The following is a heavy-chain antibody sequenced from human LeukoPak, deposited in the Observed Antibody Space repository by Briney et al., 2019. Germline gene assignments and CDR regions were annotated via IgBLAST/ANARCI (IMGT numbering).Heavy chain of an antibody. Sequence: GGSLRLSCAASGFTFSSYGMHWVRQAPGKGLEWVAFIRYDGSNKYYADSVKGRFTISRDNSKNTLYLQMNSLRAEDTAVYYCAKDPGSGSYLFDYWGQGTLVTVSS. CDR3: AKDPGSGSYLFDY. J-gene: IGHJ4*02. D-gene: IGHD3-10*01. CDR2: IRYDGSNK. V-gene: IGHV3-30*02. CDR1: GFTFSSYG.